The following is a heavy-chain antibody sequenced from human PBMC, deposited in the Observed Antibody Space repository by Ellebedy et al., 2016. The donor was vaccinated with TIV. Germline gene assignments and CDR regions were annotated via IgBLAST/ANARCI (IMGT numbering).Heavy chain of an antibody. CDR3: ARYPVGVGPAFDV. J-gene: IGHJ3*01. D-gene: IGHD4-23*01. V-gene: IGHV3-23*01. CDR1: GLTFSSHA. Sequence: PGGSLRLSCAASGLTFSSHAMSWVRQALGKGMEWVSSITESGGNTYYADSVKGRFTIPRDNSKDTLFLQMNSLRAEDTAIDFVARYPVGVGPAFDVWGQGTMVTVSS. CDR2: ITESGGNT.